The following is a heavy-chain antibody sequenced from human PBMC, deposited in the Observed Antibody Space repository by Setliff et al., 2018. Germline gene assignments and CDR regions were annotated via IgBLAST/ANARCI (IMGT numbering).Heavy chain of an antibody. Sequence: ASVKVSCKASGYPFTNYGITWVRQAPGQGLEWLGWISAYNGNTNYAQKLQGRVTMTTDTSTSTAYMELRSLRSDDPAVYYCARYPSYYYYYMDVWGKGTTVTVSS. J-gene: IGHJ6*03. CDR1: GYPFTNYG. CDR2: ISAYNGNT. CDR3: ARYPSYYYYYMDV. V-gene: IGHV1-18*01.